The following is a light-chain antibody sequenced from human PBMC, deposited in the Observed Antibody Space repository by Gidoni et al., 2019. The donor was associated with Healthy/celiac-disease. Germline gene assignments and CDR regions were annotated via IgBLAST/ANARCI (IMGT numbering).Light chain of an antibody. CDR2: DDS. Sequence: QSALTQPRSVSGSPGQSVTISCTGTSSDVGGYNYVSWYQQHPGKAPKLMIYDDSKRPSGVPDRFSGSKSGNTASLTISGLQAEDEADYYCSSYAGSYTFGVVFGGGTKLTVL. V-gene: IGLV2-11*01. CDR3: SSYAGSYTFGVV. J-gene: IGLJ2*01. CDR1: SSDVGGYNY.